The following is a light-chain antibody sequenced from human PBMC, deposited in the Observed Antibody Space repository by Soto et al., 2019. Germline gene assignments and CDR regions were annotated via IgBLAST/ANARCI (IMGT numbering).Light chain of an antibody. V-gene: IGKV3-15*01. CDR1: QSINSG. CDR3: QQYTSWRA. CDR2: DAS. J-gene: IGKJ1*01. Sequence: EIVMTQSPATLSVSPGERATLSCRASQSINSGLAWYQQKPGQAPRLLIYDASTRATGIPARFSGSESGTEFTLTISSLQSEDFAVYYCQQYTSWRAFGQGTKVEIK.